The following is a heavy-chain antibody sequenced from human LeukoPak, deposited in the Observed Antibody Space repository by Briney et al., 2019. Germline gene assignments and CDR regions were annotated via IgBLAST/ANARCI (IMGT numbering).Heavy chain of an antibody. Sequence: SETLSLTCSVSSGSISGYYWNWIRQPPGKGLEWIGQIFYSGSTTYNPSLKSPVTISVDTSKNQFSLKVRSVTAADTAVYYCARATTDKVGLGFDYWGQGTLVTVSS. D-gene: IGHD4-17*01. CDR2: IFYSGST. J-gene: IGHJ4*02. V-gene: IGHV4-59*01. CDR1: SGSISGYY. CDR3: ARATTDKVGLGFDY.